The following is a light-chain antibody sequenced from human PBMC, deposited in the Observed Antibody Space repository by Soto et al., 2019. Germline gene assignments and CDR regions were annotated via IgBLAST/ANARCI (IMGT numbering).Light chain of an antibody. CDR2: AAS. V-gene: IGKV1-12*01. CDR1: QDISSW. CDR3: QPANSFPLT. Sequence: DIQMTQSPSSVSASVGDRVTITCRTSQDISSWLAWYQQEPGKAPKLLIYAASSLQSGVPSRFSGSGSGTDFTLTISSLQPEDFATYYCQPANSFPLTFGVGTKVEIK. J-gene: IGKJ4*01.